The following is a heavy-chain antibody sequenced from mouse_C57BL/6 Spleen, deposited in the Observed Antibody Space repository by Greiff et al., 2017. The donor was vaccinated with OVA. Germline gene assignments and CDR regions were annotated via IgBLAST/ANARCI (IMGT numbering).Heavy chain of an antibody. CDR1: GYAFTNSW. J-gene: IGHJ3*01. CDR3: ARKERGRGMDY. Sequence: QVQLQQSGPELVKPGASVKMSCKASGYAFTNSWMNWVKQRPGQGLEWIGRFYPGDGGTNYNGKFKGKATLTADKSSSTAYMELSRLTSEDSAVYYWARKERGRGMDYWGQGTPVTVSA. CDR2: FYPGDGGT. D-gene: IGHD4-1*01. V-gene: IGHV1-82*01.